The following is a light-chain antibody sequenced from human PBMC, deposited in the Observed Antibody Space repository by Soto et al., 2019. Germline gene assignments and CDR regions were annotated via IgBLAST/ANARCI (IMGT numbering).Light chain of an antibody. V-gene: IGLV1-40*01. J-gene: IGLJ1*01. CDR3: QSYDSSLFYV. Sequence: QSVLTQPPSVSGAPGQRVTISCTGSSSNIGAGYDVHWYQQLPGTAPKLLIYGNSNRPSGVPDRFSGSKSGTSASLAITGLQAEDVADYYCQSYDSSLFYVFGTGTKLTVL. CDR2: GNS. CDR1: SSNIGAGYD.